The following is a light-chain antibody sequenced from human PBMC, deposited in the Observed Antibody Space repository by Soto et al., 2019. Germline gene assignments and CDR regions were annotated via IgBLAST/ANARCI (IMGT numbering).Light chain of an antibody. J-gene: IGLJ2*01. V-gene: IGLV1-47*01. Sequence: QSVLTQPPSASGTPGQRVTISCSGSSSNIGSNYVYWYHQLPGTAPRLLIYRNNQRPSGVPDRFSGSKSGASASLAINGLRSGDEADYYCATWVDSLSVLVFGGGTKVTVL. CDR2: RNN. CDR1: SSNIGSNY. CDR3: ATWVDSLSVLV.